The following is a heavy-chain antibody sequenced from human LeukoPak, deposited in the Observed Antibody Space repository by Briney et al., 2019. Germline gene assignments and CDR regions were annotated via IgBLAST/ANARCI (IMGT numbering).Heavy chain of an antibody. CDR3: AKDRYGSGSYRSWFDP. D-gene: IGHD3-10*01. CDR2: ISGSGGST. CDR1: GFTFSSYS. J-gene: IGHJ5*02. Sequence: PGGSLRLSCAASGFTFSSYSMNWVRQAPGKGLEWVSAISGSGGSTYYADSVKGRFTISRDNSKNTLYLQMNSLRAEDTAVYYCAKDRYGSGSYRSWFDPWGQGTLVTVSS. V-gene: IGHV3-23*01.